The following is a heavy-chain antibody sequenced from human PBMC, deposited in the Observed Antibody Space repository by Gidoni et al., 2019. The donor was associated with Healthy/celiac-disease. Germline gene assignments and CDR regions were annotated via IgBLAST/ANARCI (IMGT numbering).Heavy chain of an antibody. CDR1: GFTFSSDW. CDR2: IKQDGSEK. Sequence: EVQMVESGGGLVQPGGSLRLSCAASGFTFSSDWMSWVRQAPGKGLEWVANIKQDGSEKYYVDSVKGRFTISRDNAKNSLYLQMNSLRAEDTAVYYCARERGVVVVAATNSLSWFDPWGQGTLVTVSS. CDR3: ARERGVVVVAATNSLSWFDP. D-gene: IGHD2-15*01. V-gene: IGHV3-7*03. J-gene: IGHJ5*02.